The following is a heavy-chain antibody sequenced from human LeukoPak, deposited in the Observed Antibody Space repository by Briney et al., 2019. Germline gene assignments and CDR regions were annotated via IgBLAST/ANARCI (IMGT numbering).Heavy chain of an antibody. CDR1: GGSMSSGSYY. CDR3: ARHFRYGWNEPFGY. CDR2: IYNSGST. V-gene: IGHV4-39*01. D-gene: IGHD1-20*01. Sequence: SETLSLTCTVSGGSMSSGSYYWGWIRQPPGEGREWIGRIYNSGSTYYNPSLKSRVTISVDTAKNQFSLRLSSVTAANTAVYYCARHFRYGWNEPFGYWGQGSLVTVSS. J-gene: IGHJ4*02.